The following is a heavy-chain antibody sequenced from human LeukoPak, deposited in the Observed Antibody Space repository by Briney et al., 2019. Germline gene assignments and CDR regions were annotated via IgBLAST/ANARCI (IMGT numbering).Heavy chain of an antibody. J-gene: IGHJ4*02. CDR1: GFTFSNYW. D-gene: IGHD4/OR15-4a*01. V-gene: IGHV3-74*01. CDR3: ARRAGAYSHPYDY. CDR2: INSDGINT. Sequence: GGSLRLSCAASGFTFSNYWMHWVRQAPGKGLVWVSRINSDGINTSYADSVKGRFTISRDNAKNTLNLQMNSLRAEDTAVYYCARRAGAYSHPYDYWGQGTLVTVSS.